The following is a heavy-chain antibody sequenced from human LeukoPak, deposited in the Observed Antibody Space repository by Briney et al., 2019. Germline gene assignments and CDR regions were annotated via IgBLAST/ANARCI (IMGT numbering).Heavy chain of an antibody. CDR2: IYYSGST. Sequence: PSETLSLTCTVSGGSISSYYWSWIRQPPGKGLEWIGYIYYSGSTSYNPSLKSRVTISVGTSKNQFSLKLSSVTAADTAVYYCARGGYGSGSSNYYYYYYMDVWGKGTTVTISS. J-gene: IGHJ6*03. CDR3: ARGGYGSGSSNYYYYYYMDV. V-gene: IGHV4-59*01. D-gene: IGHD3-10*01. CDR1: GGSISSYY.